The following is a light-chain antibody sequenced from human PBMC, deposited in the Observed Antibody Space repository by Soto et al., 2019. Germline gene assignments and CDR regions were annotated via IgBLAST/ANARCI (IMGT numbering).Light chain of an antibody. CDR1: QSVKIN. V-gene: IGKV3-15*01. J-gene: IGKJ5*01. Sequence: EIVMTQSPATLSVSPGERATLSCRASQSVKINLAWYQQKPGQAPRLLIYGAFTRATGIPARFSGSGSGTECTLTISNLQSEDFAVYYCQQYNNWPPLTFGQGTRVEIK. CDR2: GAF. CDR3: QQYNNWPPLT.